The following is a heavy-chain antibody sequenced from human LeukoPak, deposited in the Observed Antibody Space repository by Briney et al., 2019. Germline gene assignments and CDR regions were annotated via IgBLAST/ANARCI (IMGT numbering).Heavy chain of an antibody. V-gene: IGHV4-34*01. CDR3: ASRSRGGVMNYYGSGSYPIGAFDI. Sequence: PSETLSLTCAVYGGSFSGYYWSWIRQPPGKGLEWIGEINHSGSTNYNPSLKSRVTISVDTSKNQFSLKLSSVTAADTAVYYCASRSRGGVMNYYGSGSYPIGAFDIWGQGTMVTVSS. J-gene: IGHJ3*02. CDR1: GGSFSGYY. D-gene: IGHD3-10*01. CDR2: INHSGST.